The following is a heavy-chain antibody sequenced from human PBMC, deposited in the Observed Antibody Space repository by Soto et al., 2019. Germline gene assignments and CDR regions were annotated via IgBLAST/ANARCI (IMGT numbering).Heavy chain of an antibody. V-gene: IGHV3-23*01. CDR3: AKPYYYDSSGYYYAEDAFDI. Sequence: PGGSLRLSCAASGFTFSSYAMSWVRQAPGKGLEWVSAISGSGGSTYYADSVKGRFTISRDNSKNTLYLQMNSLRAEDRAVYYCAKPYYYDSSGYYYAEDAFDIWGQGTMVTVSS. CDR1: GFTFSSYA. CDR2: ISGSGGST. J-gene: IGHJ3*02. D-gene: IGHD3-22*01.